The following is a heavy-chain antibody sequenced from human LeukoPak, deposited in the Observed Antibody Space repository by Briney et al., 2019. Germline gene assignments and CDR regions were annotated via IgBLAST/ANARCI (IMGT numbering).Heavy chain of an antibody. CDR2: ISGSGGST. D-gene: IGHD6-13*01. V-gene: IGHV3-23*01. Sequence: PGGSLRLSCAASVFSFSSYAMSCVRQAPGKGLEWGLAISGSGGSTYYADSVKGRFTISRDNAKNTLYLQMNSLRAEDTAVYYCAEDPARIAAAGTGYDYWGQGTLVTVSS. J-gene: IGHJ4*02. CDR3: AEDPARIAAAGTGYDY. CDR1: VFSFSSYA.